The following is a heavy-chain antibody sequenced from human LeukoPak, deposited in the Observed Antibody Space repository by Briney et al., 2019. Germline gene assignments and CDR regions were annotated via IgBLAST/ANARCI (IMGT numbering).Heavy chain of an antibody. CDR3: ARDLLNYGSAYYAVGIFDS. CDR2: ISDRGGST. D-gene: IGHD3-10*01. Sequence: PGGSLRLSCAVSGITLSNYGMSWVRQAPGKGLEWVAGISDRGGSTNYADSVKGRFNISRDNSKSTLFLQMNSLRPEDKAIYYCARDLLNYGSAYYAVGIFDSWGQGTLVTVSS. J-gene: IGHJ4*02. CDR1: GITLSNYG. V-gene: IGHV3-23*01.